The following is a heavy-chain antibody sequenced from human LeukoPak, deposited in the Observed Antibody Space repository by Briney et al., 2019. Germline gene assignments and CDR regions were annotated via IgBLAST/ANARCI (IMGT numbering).Heavy chain of an antibody. CDR2: IYYSGST. J-gene: IGHJ4*02. Sequence: SETLSLTCTVSGGSISSYYWSWIRQPPGKGLEWIGYIYYSGSTNYNPSLKSRVTISVDTSKNQFSLKLSPVTAADTAVYYCARDRGGYSGSYFDYWGQGTLVTVSS. CDR1: GGSISSYY. D-gene: IGHD1-26*01. V-gene: IGHV4-59*01. CDR3: ARDRGGYSGSYFDY.